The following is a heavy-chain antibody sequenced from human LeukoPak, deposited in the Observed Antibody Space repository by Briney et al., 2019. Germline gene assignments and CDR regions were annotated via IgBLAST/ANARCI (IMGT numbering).Heavy chain of an antibody. CDR2: IYYSGST. CDR1: GGSFSGYY. J-gene: IGHJ4*02. CDR3: ARADFWSGYRIDY. D-gene: IGHD3-3*01. V-gene: IGHV4-59*01. Sequence: SETLSLTCAVYGGSFSGYYWSWIRQPPGKGLEWIGYIYYSGSTNYNPSLKSRVTISVDTSKNQFSLKLSSVTAADTAVYYCARADFWSGYRIDYWGQGTLVTVSS.